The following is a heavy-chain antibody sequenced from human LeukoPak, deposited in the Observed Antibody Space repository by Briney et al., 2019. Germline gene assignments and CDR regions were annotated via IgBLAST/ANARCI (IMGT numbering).Heavy chain of an antibody. CDR1: GGSISSSSYY. Sequence: SETLSLTCTVSGGSISSSSYYWGWIRQPPGKGLGWIGSIYYSGSTYYNPSLKSRVTISVDTSKNQFSLKLSSVTAADTAVYYCARRRSSSWYVSFDYWGQGTLVTVSS. CDR2: IYYSGST. V-gene: IGHV4-39*01. D-gene: IGHD6-13*01. J-gene: IGHJ4*02. CDR3: ARRRSSSWYVSFDY.